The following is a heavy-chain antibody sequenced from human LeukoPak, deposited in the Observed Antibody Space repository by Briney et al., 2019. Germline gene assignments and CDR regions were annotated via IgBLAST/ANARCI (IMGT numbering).Heavy chain of an antibody. J-gene: IGHJ3*02. Sequence: KPSETLSLTCAVYGGSFSGYYWSWNRQPPGKGLEWIGEINHSGSTNYNPSLKSRVTISVDTSKNQFSLKLSSVTAADTAVYYCARGYSSSWYKARGAFDIWGQGTMVTVSS. CDR2: INHSGST. D-gene: IGHD6-13*01. CDR3: ARGYSSSWYKARGAFDI. CDR1: GGSFSGYY. V-gene: IGHV4-34*01.